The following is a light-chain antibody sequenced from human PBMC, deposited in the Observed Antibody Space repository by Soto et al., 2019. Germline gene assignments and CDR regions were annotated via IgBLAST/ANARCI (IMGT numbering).Light chain of an antibody. CDR3: SSYAGSNNFV. CDR1: SSDVGYYDY. CDR2: EVT. Sequence: QSALTQPPSASGFPGQSVTISCTGTSSDVGYYDYVSWYQQHPGKAPKLVIYEVTKRPSGVPDRVSASKSGNTASLTVSGFRAEDEADYYCSSYAGSNNFVFGSGTKVTVL. V-gene: IGLV2-8*01. J-gene: IGLJ1*01.